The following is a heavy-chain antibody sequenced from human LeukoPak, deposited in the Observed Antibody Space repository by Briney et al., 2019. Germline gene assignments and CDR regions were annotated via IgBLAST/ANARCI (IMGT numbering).Heavy chain of an antibody. CDR2: IYTSGST. D-gene: IGHD1-26*01. J-gene: IGHJ5*02. CDR1: GGSISSYY. V-gene: IGHV4-4*08. Sequence: SETLSLTCTVSGGSISSYYWSWIRQPPGKGLEWIGRIYTSGSTNYNPSLKSRVTISVDTSKNQFSLKLSSVTAADTAVYYCAREMKLGWFDPWGQGTLVTVSS. CDR3: AREMKLGWFDP.